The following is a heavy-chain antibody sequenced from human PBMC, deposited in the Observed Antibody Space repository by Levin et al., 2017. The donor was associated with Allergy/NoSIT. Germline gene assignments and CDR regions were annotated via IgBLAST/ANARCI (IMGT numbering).Heavy chain of an antibody. V-gene: IGHV4-59*08. D-gene: IGHD3/OR15-3a*01. CDR2: IYYSGST. Sequence: KSSETLSLTCTVSGGSISSYYWSWIRQPPGKGLEWIGYIYYSGSTNYNPSLKSRVTISVDTSKNQFSLKLSSVTAADTAVYYCARHGRDLSGLDSSVGMDVWGQGTTVTVSS. J-gene: IGHJ6*02. CDR1: GGSISSYY. CDR3: ARHGRDLSGLDSSVGMDV.